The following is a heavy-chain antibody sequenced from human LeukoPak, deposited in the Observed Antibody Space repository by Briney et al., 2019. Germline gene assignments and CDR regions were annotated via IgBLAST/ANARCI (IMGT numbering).Heavy chain of an antibody. J-gene: IGHJ4*02. CDR3: ARGVEYDY. CDR2: INHSGST. Sequence: KPSETLSLTCAVYGGSFSGYYWSWIRQPPGKGLEWIGEINHSGSTNYNPSLKSRVTISVDTSKNQFSLKLSSVTAADTAVYYCARGVEYDYGGQGTLVTVSS. V-gene: IGHV4-34*01. D-gene: IGHD3-3*01. CDR1: GGSFSGYY.